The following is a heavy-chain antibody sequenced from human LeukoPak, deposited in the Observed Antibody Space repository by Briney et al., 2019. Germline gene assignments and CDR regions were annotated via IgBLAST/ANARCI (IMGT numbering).Heavy chain of an antibody. D-gene: IGHD1-26*01. V-gene: IGHV4-30-2*01. Sequence: SESLSLTCAVSGGSISSGGYSWSWIRQPPGKGLEWIGYIYHSGSTYYNPSLKSRVTVSVDRSKNQFSLKLSSVTAADTAVYYCARVSSGSYYPDYWGQGTLVTVSS. CDR3: ARVSSGSYYPDY. J-gene: IGHJ4*02. CDR1: GGSISSGGYS. CDR2: IYHSGST.